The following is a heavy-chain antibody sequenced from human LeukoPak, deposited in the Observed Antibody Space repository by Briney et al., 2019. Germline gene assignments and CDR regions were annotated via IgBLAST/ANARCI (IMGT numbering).Heavy chain of an antibody. D-gene: IGHD2-2*01. CDR1: GYTFTGYY. J-gene: IGHJ3*02. Sequence: ASVKVSCKASGYTFTGYYMHWVRQAPGQGLEWMGWINPNSGGTNYAQKFQGRVAMTRDTSISTAYVELSRLRSDDTAVYYCARIGYCSSTSCYSSNAFDIWGQGTMVTVSS. CDR3: ARIGYCSSTSCYSSNAFDI. CDR2: INPNSGGT. V-gene: IGHV1-2*02.